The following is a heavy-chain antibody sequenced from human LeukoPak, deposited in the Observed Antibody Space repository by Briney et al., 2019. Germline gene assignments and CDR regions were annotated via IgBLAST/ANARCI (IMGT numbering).Heavy chain of an antibody. D-gene: IGHD3-22*01. J-gene: IGHJ6*02. V-gene: IGHV3-9*01. CDR1: GFSFDDYV. CDR3: AKDISGSNYYGMDV. CDR2: ISWNSGTI. Sequence: GRSLRLSCAASGFSFDDYVMHWVRQAPGKGLGWVSGISWNSGTIGYADSVKGRFTISRDNAKKSLYLQMNSLRAEDTALYYCAKDISGSNYYGMDVWGQGTTVTVSS.